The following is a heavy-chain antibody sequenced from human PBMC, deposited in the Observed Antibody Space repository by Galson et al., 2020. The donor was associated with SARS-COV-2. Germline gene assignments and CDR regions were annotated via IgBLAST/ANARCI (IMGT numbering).Heavy chain of an antibody. Sequence: SEPLSLTCAVFGGSITSGGSSWSSIRPPPGKGLEWTGYLYHTGTNYSSTSLKSRVTLAIDRSRNQFSLKLTSVTAADTAVYYGAGGRPMMASWGQGTLVTVSS. D-gene: IGHD3-22*01. CDR3: AGGRPMMAS. V-gene: IGHV4-30-2*01. J-gene: IGHJ5*02. CDR2: LYHTGTN. CDR1: GGSITSGGSS.